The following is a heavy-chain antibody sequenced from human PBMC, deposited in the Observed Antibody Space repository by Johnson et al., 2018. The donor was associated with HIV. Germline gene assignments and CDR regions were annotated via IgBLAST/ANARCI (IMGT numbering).Heavy chain of an antibody. CDR1: GFTFNDHG. CDR3: VRVGKYCGDDCHLGVDAFDI. Sequence: VQLVESGGGVVRPGGSLRLSCATSGFTFNDHGMTWVRQVPGKGLEWVCDTNWNGANTAYADSVKGRFTISRDNAKNSPYLDMNSLRVEDTALYYCVRVGKYCGDDCHLGVDAFDIWGQGTMVTVSS. CDR2: TNWNGANT. J-gene: IGHJ3*02. D-gene: IGHD2-21*02. V-gene: IGHV3-20*04.